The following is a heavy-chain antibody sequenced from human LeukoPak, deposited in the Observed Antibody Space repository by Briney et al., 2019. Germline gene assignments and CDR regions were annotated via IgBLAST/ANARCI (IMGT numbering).Heavy chain of an antibody. CDR1: GGSISSYY. CDR3: ARSSGSYSNYYYYGMDV. Sequence: SETLSLTCTVSGGSISSYYWSWIRQPPGKGQEWIGYIYYSGSTNYNPSLKSRVTISVDTSKNQFSLKLSSVTAADTAVYYCARSSGSYSNYYYYGMDVWGQGTTVTVSS. D-gene: IGHD1-26*01. CDR2: IYYSGST. V-gene: IGHV4-59*01. J-gene: IGHJ6*02.